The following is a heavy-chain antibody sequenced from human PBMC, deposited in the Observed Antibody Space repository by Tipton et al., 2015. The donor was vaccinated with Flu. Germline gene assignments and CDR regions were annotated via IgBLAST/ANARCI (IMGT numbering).Heavy chain of an antibody. CDR1: GFTVSSYY. Sequence: QLVQSGGGLIQPGGSLRLSCATSGFTVSSYYMSWVRQAPGKGLEWVSVLYSGGSTCYADSVKGRFTISRDNSKNTVYLQMNSLRADDTVVYCGAREGPLAGSFDYWGQGTLVTVSS. CDR2: LYSGGST. J-gene: IGHJ4*02. D-gene: IGHD6-19*01. CDR3: AREGPLAGSFDY. V-gene: IGHV3-53*01.